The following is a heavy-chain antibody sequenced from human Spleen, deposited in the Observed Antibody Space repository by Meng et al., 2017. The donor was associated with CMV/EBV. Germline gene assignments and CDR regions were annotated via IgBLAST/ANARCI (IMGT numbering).Heavy chain of an antibody. V-gene: IGHV4-61*01. Sequence: SETLSLTCTVSGGSVSSGSYYWSWIRQPPGKGLEWIGYIYYSGSTNYNPSLKSRVIISVDTSKNQFSLKLSSVTAADTAVYYCARLLLYLDRYYYGMDVWGQGTTVTISS. D-gene: IGHD2-8*01. CDR1: GGSVSSGSYY. J-gene: IGHJ6*02. CDR2: IYYSGST. CDR3: ARLLLYLDRYYYGMDV.